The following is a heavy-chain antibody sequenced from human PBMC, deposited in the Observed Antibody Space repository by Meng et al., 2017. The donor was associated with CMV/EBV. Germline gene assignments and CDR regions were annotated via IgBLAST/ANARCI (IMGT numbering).Heavy chain of an antibody. Sequence: EVYSEGPGGGVVTPGGPLRLSCAASGFIFDDYTMHWVRQAPGKGLEWVALISWDGGSTYYADSVKGRFTISRDNSKNSLYLQMNSLRTEDTALYYCAKGPGENWFDPWGQGTLVTVSS. CDR1: GFIFDDYT. V-gene: IGHV3-43*01. CDR3: AKGPGENWFDP. CDR2: ISWDGGST. D-gene: IGHD3-10*01. J-gene: IGHJ5*02.